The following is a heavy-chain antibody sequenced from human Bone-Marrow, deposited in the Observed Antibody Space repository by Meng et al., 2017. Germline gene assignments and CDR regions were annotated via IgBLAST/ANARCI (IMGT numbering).Heavy chain of an antibody. J-gene: IGHJ1*01. V-gene: IGHV4-31*11. Sequence: QVQLPEPGPGLVKPSGTLSLTCGVSGGSISSGGYYWSWIRQHPGKGLEWIGYIYYSGSTYYNPSLKSRVTISVDTSKNQFSLKLSSVTAADTAVYYCARGPLSAAGTMGYFQHWGQGTLVTVSS. D-gene: IGHD6-13*01. CDR3: ARGPLSAAGTMGYFQH. CDR1: GGSISSGGYY. CDR2: IYYSGST.